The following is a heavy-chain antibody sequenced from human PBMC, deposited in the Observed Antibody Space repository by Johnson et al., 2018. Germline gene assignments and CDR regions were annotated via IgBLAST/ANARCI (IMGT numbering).Heavy chain of an antibody. D-gene: IGHD2-15*01. CDR1: GYTFTSYD. CDR2: MNPNSGNT. J-gene: IGHJ3*02. Sequence: QVQLQESGAEVKKXGASVKVSCKASGYTFTSYDINWVRQATGQGLEWMGWMNPNSGNTGYAQKFQGRVTMTRNTSISTAYMELSSLRSEDTAVYYCARDLVVAATSYDAFDIWGQGTMVTVSS. CDR3: ARDLVVAATSYDAFDI. V-gene: IGHV1-8*01.